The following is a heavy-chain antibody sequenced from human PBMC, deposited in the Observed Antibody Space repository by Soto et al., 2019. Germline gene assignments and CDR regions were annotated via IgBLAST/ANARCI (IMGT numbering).Heavy chain of an antibody. J-gene: IGHJ4*02. CDR3: AREVSTSGWNYDY. V-gene: IGHV4-4*07. D-gene: IGHD1-7*01. CDR2: VQTSGSS. CDR1: GGSISPHY. Sequence: QVQLRESGPGLVKPSETLSLTCNVSGGSISPHYVNWIRQPAGKGLEWIGRVQTSGSSVYSPSLKSRVIMSVVTSKKQFSLKLNSVTAADTAVYYCAREVSTSGWNYDYWGQGILATVSS.